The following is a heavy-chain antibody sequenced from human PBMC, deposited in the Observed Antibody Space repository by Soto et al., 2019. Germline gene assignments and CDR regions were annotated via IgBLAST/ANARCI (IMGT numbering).Heavy chain of an antibody. CDR2: INPSGGST. V-gene: IGHV1-46*01. J-gene: IGHJ5*02. Sequence: ASVKVSCEASGYTFTSYYMHWVRQAPGQGLEWMGIINPSGGSTSYAQKFQGRVTMTRDTSTSTVYMELSSLRSEDTAVYYCARGDRDRSGYYGFDPWGQGTLVTVSS. D-gene: IGHD3-3*01. CDR3: ARGDRDRSGYYGFDP. CDR1: GYTFTSYY.